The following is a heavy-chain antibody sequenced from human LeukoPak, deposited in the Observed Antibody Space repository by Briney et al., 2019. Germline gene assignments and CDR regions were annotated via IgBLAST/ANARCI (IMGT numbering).Heavy chain of an antibody. V-gene: IGHV3-30*02. CDR1: GFTFSSYG. J-gene: IGHJ6*03. CDR2: IRYDGSNK. Sequence: GGSLRLSCAASGFTFSSYGIHWVRQAPGKGLEWVAFIRYDGSNKYHADSVKGRFTISRDNSKNTVYLQMNSLRPEDMAVYFCAKEYGYDYNYFYSMDVWGKGTTVTISS. D-gene: IGHD1-1*01. CDR3: AKEYGYDYNYFYSMDV.